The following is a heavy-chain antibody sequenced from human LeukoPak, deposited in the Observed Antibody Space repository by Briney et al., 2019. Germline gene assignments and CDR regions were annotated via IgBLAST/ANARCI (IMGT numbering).Heavy chain of an antibody. CDR1: SDSISSHY. CDR2: IYYTGST. Sequence: SETLSLTCSVSSDSISSHYWSWIRQPPGKGLEWIGYIYYTGSTNYNPSLKSRVTISIDPSKNQFSLRLYSVTAADTAMYYCASRIVGATPYFDYWAREPWSPSPQ. CDR3: ASRIVGATPYFDY. J-gene: IGHJ4*02. D-gene: IGHD1-26*01. V-gene: IGHV4-59*11.